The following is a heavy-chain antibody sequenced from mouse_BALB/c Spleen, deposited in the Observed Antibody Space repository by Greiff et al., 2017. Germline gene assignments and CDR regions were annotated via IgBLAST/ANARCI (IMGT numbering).Heavy chain of an antibody. D-gene: IGHD1-1*01. V-gene: IGHV1-4*02. CDR3: ARDYGSSYAVYYFDY. CDR2: INPSSGYT. CDR1: GYTFTSYT. J-gene: IGHJ2*01. Sequence: VQLQQSAAELARPGASVKMSCKASGYTFTSYTMHWVKQRPGQGLEWIGYINPSSGYTEYNQKFKDKTTLTADKSSSTAYMQLSSLTSEDSAVYYCARDYGSSYAVYYFDYWGQGTTLTVSS.